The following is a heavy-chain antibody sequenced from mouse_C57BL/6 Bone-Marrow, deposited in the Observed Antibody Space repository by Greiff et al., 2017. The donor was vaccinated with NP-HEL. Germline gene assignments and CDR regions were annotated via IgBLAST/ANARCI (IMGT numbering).Heavy chain of an antibody. CDR1: GFSLSTSGMG. CDR2: IYWDDAK. J-gene: IGHJ2*01. V-gene: IGHV8-12*01. Sequence: QVTLKVSGPGILQSSQTLSLTCSFSGFSLSTSGMGVSWIRQPSGKGLEWLAHIYWDDAKRYNPSLKSRPPTSKDTSRNQVVLKITSMDTADTATYYCARRKGDPSGYFDDWGQGTTLTVSS. CDR3: ARRKGDPSGYFDD.